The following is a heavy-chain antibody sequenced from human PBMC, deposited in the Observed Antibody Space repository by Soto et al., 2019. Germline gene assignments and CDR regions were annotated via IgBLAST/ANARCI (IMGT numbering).Heavy chain of an antibody. Sequence: SETLSLTCTVSGGSISSSSYYWGWIRQPPGKGLEWIGSIYYSGSTYYNPSLKSRVTISVDTSKNQFSLKLSSVTAADTAVYYCARRGIVVVPAAISFDTDNWFDPWGQGTLVTVSS. V-gene: IGHV4-39*01. CDR1: GGSISSSSYY. J-gene: IGHJ5*02. CDR3: ARRGIVVVPAAISFDTDNWFDP. D-gene: IGHD2-2*02. CDR2: IYYSGST.